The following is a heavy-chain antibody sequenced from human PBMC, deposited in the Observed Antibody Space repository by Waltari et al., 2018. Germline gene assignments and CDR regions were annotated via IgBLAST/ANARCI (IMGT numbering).Heavy chain of an antibody. Sequence: QVQLQQWGAGLLKPSETLSLTCAVSGGSFSGYYWTWIRPPPGKGLEWIGEINHSGSTNYNPSLKSRVTISVDTSKNQFSLKLSSVTAADTAVYYCARVIAAAGTKAYWYFDLWGRGTLVTVSS. CDR1: GGSFSGYY. CDR2: INHSGST. CDR3: ARVIAAAGTKAYWYFDL. J-gene: IGHJ2*01. V-gene: IGHV4-34*01. D-gene: IGHD6-13*01.